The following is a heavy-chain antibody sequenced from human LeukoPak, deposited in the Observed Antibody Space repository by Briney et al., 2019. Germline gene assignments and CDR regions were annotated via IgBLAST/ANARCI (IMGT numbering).Heavy chain of an antibody. CDR2: ISGSGGST. D-gene: IGHD6-6*01. Sequence: PGGSLRLSCAASVFTFSSYSMSWVRQAPGKGLEWVLAISGSGGSTYYADSVKGRFTISRDNSKNTLYLQMNSLRAEDTAVYYCAKDHLPYSSSFNYYYGMDVWGQGTTVTVSS. CDR3: AKDHLPYSSSFNYYYGMDV. J-gene: IGHJ6*02. V-gene: IGHV3-23*01. CDR1: VFTFSSYS.